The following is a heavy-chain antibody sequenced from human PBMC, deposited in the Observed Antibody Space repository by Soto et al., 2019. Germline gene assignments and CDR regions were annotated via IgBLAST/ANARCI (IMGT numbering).Heavy chain of an antibody. CDR1: GFSLSTSGVG. D-gene: IGHD3-22*01. CDR3: AHHYDSSGYGGFDNWFDP. CDR2: IYWDDDK. V-gene: IGHV2-5*02. J-gene: IGHJ5*02. Sequence: QITLKESGPTLVKPTQTLTLTCTFSGFSLSTSGVGVGWIRQPPGKALEWLALIYWDDDKRYSPSLKSRLTITKDTSKNQFVLTMTKMDPVDTATYYCAHHYDSSGYGGFDNWFDPWGQGTLVTVSS.